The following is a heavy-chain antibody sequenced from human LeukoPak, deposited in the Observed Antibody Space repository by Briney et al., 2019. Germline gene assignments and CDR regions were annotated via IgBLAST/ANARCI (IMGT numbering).Heavy chain of an antibody. CDR1: GFTFSRYA. Sequence: GGSLTLSCSVCGFTFSRYARQWVPQAQGKGLEYVSAISSNGGSTYYADAVKGRFTISRDNSKNTLYLQMSSLRTGDTAVYHCVTAGLEVPTRGQRTMVTVSS. D-gene: IGHD3-3*01. CDR2: ISSNGGST. CDR3: VTAGLEVPT. V-gene: IGHV3-64D*09. J-gene: IGHJ3*01.